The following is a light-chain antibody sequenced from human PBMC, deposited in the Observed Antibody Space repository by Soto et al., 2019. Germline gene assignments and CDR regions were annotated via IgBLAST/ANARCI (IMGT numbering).Light chain of an antibody. Sequence: QSALTQPASVSGSPGQSITISCTGTSSDVGGYNYVSWYQQHPGKAPKLMIYEVSNRPSGVSNRFSGSKSGNTASLTISGLQAXXEADYYCSSYTSSSTFFFGTGTKLTVL. CDR1: SSDVGGYNY. CDR3: SSYTSSSTFF. V-gene: IGLV2-14*01. J-gene: IGLJ1*01. CDR2: EVS.